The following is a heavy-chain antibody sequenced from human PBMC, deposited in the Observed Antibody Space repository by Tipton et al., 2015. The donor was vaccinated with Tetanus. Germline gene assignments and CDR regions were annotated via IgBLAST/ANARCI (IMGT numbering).Heavy chain of an antibody. CDR3: ARANNDYPKKGPFDY. CDR2: VYYSGST. Sequence: TLSLTCSVSGGSISGSSYYWTWIRQPPGKELEWVGYVYYSGSTNYHPSLKGRLTISVDTSKNQFSLNLRSVITADTAVYYCARANNDYPKKGPFDYWGQGILVTVSS. CDR1: GGSISGSSYY. V-gene: IGHV4-61*01. J-gene: IGHJ4*02. D-gene: IGHD5-12*01.